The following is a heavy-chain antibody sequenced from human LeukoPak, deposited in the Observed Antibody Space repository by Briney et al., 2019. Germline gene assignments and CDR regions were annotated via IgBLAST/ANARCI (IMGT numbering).Heavy chain of an antibody. Sequence: GGSLRLSCAASGFTFTNYWMSWVRQAPGKGLELVANIKQDRSEKYYVDSVKGRFTISRDNAKNSLYLQMNSLRAEDTAVYYCARGVDYWGQGTLVTVSS. CDR1: GFTFTNYW. J-gene: IGHJ4*02. CDR2: IKQDRSEK. CDR3: ARGVDY. V-gene: IGHV3-7*04.